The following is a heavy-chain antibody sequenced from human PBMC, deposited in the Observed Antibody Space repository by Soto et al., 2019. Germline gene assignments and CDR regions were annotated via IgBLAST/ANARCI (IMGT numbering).Heavy chain of an antibody. CDR1: GFTFSNAW. CDR2: IKSKTDGGTT. J-gene: IGHJ6*02. Sequence: PGGSLRLSCAASGFTFSNAWMNWVRQAPGKGLEWVGRIKSKTDGGTTDYAAPVKGRFTISRDDSKNTLYLQMNSLKTVDTAVYYCTSIAVAVYYYYGMDVWGQGTTVTVSS. CDR3: TSIAVAVYYYYGMDV. V-gene: IGHV3-15*07. D-gene: IGHD6-19*01.